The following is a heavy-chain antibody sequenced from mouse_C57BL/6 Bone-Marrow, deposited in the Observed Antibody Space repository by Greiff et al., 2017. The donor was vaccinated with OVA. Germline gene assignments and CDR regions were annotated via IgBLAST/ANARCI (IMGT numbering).Heavy chain of an antibody. CDR3: ARHGVLRWYFDV. D-gene: IGHD1-1*01. J-gene: IGHJ1*03. CDR2: ISSGGSYT. CDR1: GFTFSSYG. V-gene: IGHV5-6*01. Sequence: EVMLVESGGDLVKPGGSLKLSCAASGFTFSSYGMSWVRQTPDKRLEWVATISSGGSYTYYPDSVKGRFTISRDNAKNTLYLQMSSLKSEDTAMYYCARHGVLRWYFDVWGTGTTVTVSS.